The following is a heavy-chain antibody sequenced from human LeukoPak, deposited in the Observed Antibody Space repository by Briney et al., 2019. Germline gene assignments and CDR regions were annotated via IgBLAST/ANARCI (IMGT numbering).Heavy chain of an antibody. CDR1: GYSISSGYY. V-gene: IGHV4-38-2*02. CDR2: IYHSGST. Sequence: SETLSLTCTVSGYSISSGYYWGWIRQPPGKGLEWIGSIYHSGSTHYNPSLKSRVTISVDTAKNQFSLRLSSVTAADTAVYYCARGQTSYYDILTAYYSNWFDPWGQGTLVTVSS. J-gene: IGHJ5*02. CDR3: ARGQTSYYDILTAYYSNWFDP. D-gene: IGHD3-9*01.